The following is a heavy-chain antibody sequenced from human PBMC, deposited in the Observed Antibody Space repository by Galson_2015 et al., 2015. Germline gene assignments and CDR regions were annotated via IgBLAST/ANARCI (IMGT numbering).Heavy chain of an antibody. J-gene: IGHJ4*02. V-gene: IGHV3-30-3*01. D-gene: IGHD3-10*01. CDR2: ISYDGSNK. Sequence: YLRLSCAASGFTFSSYAMHWVRQAPGKGLEWVAVISYDGSNKYYADSVKGRFTISRDNSKNTLYLQMNSLRAEDTAVYYCARDLWTPTHYYGSGLNDYWGQGTLVTVSS. CDR1: GFTFSSYA. CDR3: ARDLWTPTHYYGSGLNDY.